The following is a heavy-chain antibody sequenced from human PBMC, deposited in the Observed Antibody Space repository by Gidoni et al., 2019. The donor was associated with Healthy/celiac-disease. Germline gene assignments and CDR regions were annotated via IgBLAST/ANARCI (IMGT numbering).Heavy chain of an antibody. CDR1: GFTFSSYS. D-gene: IGHD1-26*01. CDR2: ISSSSSYI. V-gene: IGHV3-21*01. CDR3: ARDEATRGAGFDY. J-gene: IGHJ4*02. Sequence: EVQLVESGGGLVKPGGSLRLSCAASGFTFSSYSMNWVRQAPGKGLEWVSSISSSSSYIYYADSVKGRFTISRDNAKNSRYLQMNSLRAEDTAVYYCARDEATRGAGFDYWGQGTLVTVSS.